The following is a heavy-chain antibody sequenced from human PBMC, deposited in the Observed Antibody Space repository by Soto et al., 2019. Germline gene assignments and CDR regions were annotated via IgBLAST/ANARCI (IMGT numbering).Heavy chain of an antibody. J-gene: IGHJ4*02. CDR1: GVTFSNDI. CDR3: ARDSPIGSTFSGYDAIDS. V-gene: IGHV1-69*08. CDR2: IIPLLDIA. D-gene: IGHD5-12*01. Sequence: QVQLVQSGAEVKKPGSSVKVSCKASGVTFSNDIITWVRRAPGQGLEWMGRIIPLLDIANYAQKFQGRVTLTADKSTSTAYMELNSLRSEDTAVYYCARDSPIGSTFSGYDAIDSWGQGTLVTVSS.